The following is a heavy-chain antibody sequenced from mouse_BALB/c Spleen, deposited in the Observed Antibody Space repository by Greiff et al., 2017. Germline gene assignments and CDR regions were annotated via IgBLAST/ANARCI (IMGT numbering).Heavy chain of an antibody. CDR3: TREGLLYYFDY. V-gene: IGHV5-6-4*01. CDR1: GFTFSSYT. Sequence: EVKLEESGGGLVKPGGSLKLSCAASGFTFSSYTMSWVRQTPEKRLEWVATISSGGSYTYYPDSVKGRFTISRDNAKNTLYLQMSSLKSEDTAMYYCTREGLLYYFDYWGQGTTLTVSS. D-gene: IGHD3-1*01. J-gene: IGHJ2*01. CDR2: ISSGGSYT.